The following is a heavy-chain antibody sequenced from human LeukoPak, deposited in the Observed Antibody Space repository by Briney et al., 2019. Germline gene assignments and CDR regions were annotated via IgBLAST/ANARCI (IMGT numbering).Heavy chain of an antibody. V-gene: IGHV3-13*01. CDR1: GFTFSSYD. Sequence: GGSLRLSCAASGFTFSSYDMHWVRQATGKGLEWVSAIGTAGDTYYPGSVKGRFTIPRENAKNSLYLQMNSLRAGDTAVYYCARVAYDSSGYYLGYYGMDVWGQGTTVTVSS. CDR3: ARVAYDSSGYYLGYYGMDV. D-gene: IGHD3-22*01. CDR2: IGTAGDT. J-gene: IGHJ6*02.